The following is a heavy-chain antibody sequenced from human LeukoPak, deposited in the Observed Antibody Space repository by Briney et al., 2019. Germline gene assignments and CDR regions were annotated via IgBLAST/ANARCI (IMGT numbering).Heavy chain of an antibody. CDR1: GFTFSNYA. J-gene: IGHJ5*02. V-gene: IGHV3-23*01. D-gene: IGHD6-6*01. CDR2: ISGSGGST. CDR3: ARDGIAALGSGWFDP. Sequence: PGGSLRLSCAASGFTFSNYAMSWVRQAPGKGLEWVSAISGSGGSTYYADSVRGRFTISRDNSKNTLYLQMNSLRAEDTAVYYCARDGIAALGSGWFDPWGQGTLVTVSS.